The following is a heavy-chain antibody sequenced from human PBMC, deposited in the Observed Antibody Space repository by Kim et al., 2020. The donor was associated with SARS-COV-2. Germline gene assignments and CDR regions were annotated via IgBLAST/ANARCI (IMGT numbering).Heavy chain of an antibody. J-gene: IGHJ6*03. CDR1: GYTFTGYY. D-gene: IGHD6-13*01. CDR3: ARNGKSSSSLIAAAGTELGGYYYYYYMDV. V-gene: IGHV1-2*02. CDR2: INPNSGGT. Sequence: ASVKVSCKASGYTFTGYYMHWVRQAPGQGLEWMGWINPNSGGTNYAQKFQGRVTMTRDTSISTAYMELSRLRSDDTAVYYCARNGKSSSSLIAAAGTELGGYYYYYYMDVWGKGTTVTVSS.